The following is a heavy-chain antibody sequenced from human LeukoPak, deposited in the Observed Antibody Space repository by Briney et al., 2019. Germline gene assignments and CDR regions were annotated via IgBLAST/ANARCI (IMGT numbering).Heavy chain of an antibody. Sequence: GGSLRLSCAASGFTFSSYAMSWVRQAPGKGLEWVSAISGSGGRTYYADSVKGRFTISRDNSKNTLYLQMNSLRAEDTAVYYCAKDRGGGFTRGSFDYWGQGTLVTVSS. CDR3: AKDRGGGFTRGSFDY. CDR1: GFTFSSYA. V-gene: IGHV3-23*01. J-gene: IGHJ4*02. D-gene: IGHD6-25*01. CDR2: ISGSGGRT.